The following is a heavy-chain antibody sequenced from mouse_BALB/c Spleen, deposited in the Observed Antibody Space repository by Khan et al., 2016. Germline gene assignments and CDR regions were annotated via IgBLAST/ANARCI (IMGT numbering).Heavy chain of an antibody. D-gene: IGHD1-1*02. Sequence: VQLQQSGAELVRPGALVKLSCKASGFNIKDYYMHRVKQRPEQGLEWIGWIDHETGNTMYDPKFQGKASVPADTSSNTAYLQLSSMTSEDTAVYYGALVGSWCAYWGQGTLVTVSA. J-gene: IGHJ3*01. CDR3: ALVGSWCAY. CDR1: GFNIKDYY. CDR2: IDHETGNT. V-gene: IGHV14-1*02.